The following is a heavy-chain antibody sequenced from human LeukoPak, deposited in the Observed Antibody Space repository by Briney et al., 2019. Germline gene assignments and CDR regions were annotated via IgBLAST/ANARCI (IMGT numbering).Heavy chain of an antibody. D-gene: IGHD5-18*01. V-gene: IGHV4-59*01. Sequence: PSETLPLTCTVSGGSISSYYWSWIRQPPGKGLEWIGYIYYSGSTNYNPSLKSRVTISVDTSKNQFSLKLSSVTAADTAVYYCARDSWGYTAPDYWGQGTLVTVSS. CDR2: IYYSGST. J-gene: IGHJ4*02. CDR1: GGSISSYY. CDR3: ARDSWGYTAPDY.